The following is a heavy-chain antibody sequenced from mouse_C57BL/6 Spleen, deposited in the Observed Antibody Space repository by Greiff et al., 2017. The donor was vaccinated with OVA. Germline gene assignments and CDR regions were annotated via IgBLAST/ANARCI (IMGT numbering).Heavy chain of an antibody. V-gene: IGHV1-80*01. Sequence: VQLQQSGAELVKPGASVKISCKASGYAFSSYWMNWVKQRPGKGLEWIGLIYPGDGDTNYNGKFKGKATLTADKSSSTAYMQLSSLTSEDSAVYFCAIITTVVDAMDYWGQGTSVTVSS. D-gene: IGHD1-1*01. CDR3: AIITTVVDAMDY. J-gene: IGHJ4*01. CDR1: GYAFSSYW. CDR2: IYPGDGDT.